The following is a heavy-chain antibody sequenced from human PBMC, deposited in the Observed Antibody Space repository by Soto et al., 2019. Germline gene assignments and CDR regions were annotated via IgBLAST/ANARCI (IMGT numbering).Heavy chain of an antibody. CDR2: ITASGDAT. Sequence: LRLSCAASGFPFSSYAMSWVRQAPGKGLERVSVITASGDATYYADSVKGRFAISRDNSKETLYLQLNSLRAEDTALYYCASSFDWFTTYDFWGQGTLVTVSS. CDR1: GFPFSSYA. D-gene: IGHD3-9*01. V-gene: IGHV3-23*01. J-gene: IGHJ4*02. CDR3: ASSFDWFTTYDF.